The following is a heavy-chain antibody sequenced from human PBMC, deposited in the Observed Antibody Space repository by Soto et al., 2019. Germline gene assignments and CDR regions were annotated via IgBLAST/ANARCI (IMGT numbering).Heavy chain of an antibody. CDR1: GYTFTSYY. J-gene: IGHJ3*02. CDR2: INPSGGST. V-gene: IGHV1-46*01. CDR3: ARDWVLGMPHDAFDI. Sequence: QVQLVQSGAEVKKPGASVKVSCKASGYTFTSYYMHWVRQAPGQGLEWMGIINPSGGSTSYAQKFQGRVTMTRDTSTSTVYMELSSLRSEDTAVYYCARDWVLGMPHDAFDIWGQGTMVTVSS. D-gene: IGHD7-27*01.